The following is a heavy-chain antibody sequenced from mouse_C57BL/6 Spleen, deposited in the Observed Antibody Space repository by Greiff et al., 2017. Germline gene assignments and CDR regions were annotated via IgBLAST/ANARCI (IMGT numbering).Heavy chain of an antibody. CDR2: IDPSDSYT. CDR3: ARCPANGDGYWYFDV. D-gene: IGHD4-1*01. J-gene: IGHJ1*03. Sequence: QVQLQQPGAELVMPGASVKLSCKASGYTFTSYWMHWVKQRPGQGLEWIGEIDPSDSYTNYNQKFKGKSTLTVDKSSSTAYMQLSSLTSEDSAVYYGARCPANGDGYWYFDVWGTGTTVTVSS. V-gene: IGHV1-69*01. CDR1: GYTFTSYW.